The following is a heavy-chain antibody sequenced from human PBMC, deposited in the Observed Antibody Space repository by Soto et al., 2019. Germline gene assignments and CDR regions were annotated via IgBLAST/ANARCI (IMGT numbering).Heavy chain of an antibody. Sequence: PGGSLRLSCAASGFSVNNNYMSWVRQAPGKGLEWVSVIYSGGSTYYADSVKGRFTISRDNSKNTLYLQMNSLRAEDTAVYYCARDSTAYYHMDVWGKGTTVTVSS. CDR2: IYSGGST. CDR3: ARDSTAYYHMDV. J-gene: IGHJ6*03. D-gene: IGHD2-2*01. CDR1: GFSVNNNY. V-gene: IGHV3-66*01.